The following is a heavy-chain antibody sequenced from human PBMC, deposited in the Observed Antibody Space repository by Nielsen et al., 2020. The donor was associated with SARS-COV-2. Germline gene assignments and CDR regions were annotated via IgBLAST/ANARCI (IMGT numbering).Heavy chain of an antibody. V-gene: IGHV3-7*01. CDR3: ARPHYYYYMDV. CDR2: IKQDGSEK. J-gene: IGHJ6*03. CDR1: GFTFSSYA. Sequence: GESLKISCAASGFTFSSYAMSWVRQAPGKGLEWVANIKQDGSEKYYVDSVKGRFTISRDNAKNSLYLQMNSLRAEDTAVYYCARPHYYYYMDVWGKGTTVTVSS.